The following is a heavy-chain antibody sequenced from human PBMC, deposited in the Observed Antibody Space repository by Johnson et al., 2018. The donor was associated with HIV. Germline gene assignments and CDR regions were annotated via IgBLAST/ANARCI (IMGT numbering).Heavy chain of an antibody. CDR3: ATLWFGEVSVYDAFDV. Sequence: QVLLVESGGGVVQPGTSLRLSCTASGFAFSSYALHWVRQAPGQGLEWVAVISYDGRYASSADSVKGRFPSSRDNSKNTLYLQMNSLRPEDSAVYYCATLWFGEVSVYDAFDVWGQGTMVTVSS. D-gene: IGHD3-10*01. V-gene: IGHV3-30*04. J-gene: IGHJ3*01. CDR2: ISYDGRYA. CDR1: GFAFSSYA.